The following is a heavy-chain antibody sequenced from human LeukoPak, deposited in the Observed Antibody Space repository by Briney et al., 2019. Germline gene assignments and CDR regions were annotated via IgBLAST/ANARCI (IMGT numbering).Heavy chain of an antibody. Sequence: GGSLSLSCAASRFTFNNYGMHWVRQAPGKGLEWVASIRYDGANKYYADSVKGRFTISRDNSKSTLYLQMNSLSVEDTALFYCAKDWGMFTGYANSFDYWGQGTLVSV. CDR1: RFTFNNYG. CDR2: IRYDGANK. D-gene: IGHD3-16*01. V-gene: IGHV3-30*02. J-gene: IGHJ4*02. CDR3: AKDWGMFTGYANSFDY.